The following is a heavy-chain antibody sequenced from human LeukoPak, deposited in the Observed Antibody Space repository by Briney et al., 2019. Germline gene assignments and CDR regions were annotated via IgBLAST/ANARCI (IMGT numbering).Heavy chain of an antibody. D-gene: IGHD6-13*01. CDR3: ARGYSSSWYRSPFDY. CDR2: IYYSGST. CDR1: GGSISSGGYY. V-gene: IGHV4-31*03. J-gene: IGHJ4*02. Sequence: TLSLTCXVSGGSISSGGYYWSWIRQHPGKGLEWIGYIYYSGSTYYNPSLKSRVTISVDTSKNQFSLKLSSVTAADTAVYYCARGYSSSWYRSPFDYWGQGTLVTVSS.